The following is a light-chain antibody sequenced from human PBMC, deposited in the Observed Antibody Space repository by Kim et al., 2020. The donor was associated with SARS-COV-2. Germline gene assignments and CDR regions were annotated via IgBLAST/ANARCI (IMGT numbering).Light chain of an antibody. J-gene: IGKJ4*01. CDR3: QHYGSSPLS. CDR1: QSVSSSY. V-gene: IGKV3-20*01. Sequence: EIVVTQSPDTLSLSPGERAALSCRASQSVSSSYLAWYQHKPGHAPRLLISGVSRRATGIPDRFSGSGSGTDFTLTISRLEPEDFAVYYCQHYGSSPLSFGGGTKVDIK. CDR2: GVS.